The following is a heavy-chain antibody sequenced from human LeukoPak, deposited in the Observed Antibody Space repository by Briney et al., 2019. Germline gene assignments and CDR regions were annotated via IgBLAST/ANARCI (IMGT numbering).Heavy chain of an antibody. CDR2: INPSGGSK. V-gene: IGHV1-46*01. J-gene: IGHJ6*03. Sequence: ASVKVSCKASGYTFTSYYMHWVRQAPGQGVEGMGIINPSGGSKNYAQKFQGRVTITRDTSTSTVYMELSSLRSEDTAVYYCAGGHCSSTSCYTAGYYYYYMDVWGKGTTVTVSS. D-gene: IGHD2-2*02. CDR3: AGGHCSSTSCYTAGYYYYYMDV. CDR1: GYTFTSYY.